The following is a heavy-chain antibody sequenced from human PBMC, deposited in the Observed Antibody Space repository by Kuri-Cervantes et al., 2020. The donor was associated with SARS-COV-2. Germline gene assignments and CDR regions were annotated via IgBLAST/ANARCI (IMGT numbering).Heavy chain of an antibody. CDR2: ISSSSSYI. Sequence: GESLKISCAASGFTFSSYSMNWVRQAPGKGLEWVSSISSSSSYIYYADSVKGRFTISRDNAKNSLYLQMNSLRVEDTAVYYCARAMWPYHYDSSGLIFDYWGQGTLVTVSS. J-gene: IGHJ4*02. CDR3: ARAMWPYHYDSSGLIFDY. CDR1: GFTFSSYS. D-gene: IGHD3-22*01. V-gene: IGHV3-21*01.